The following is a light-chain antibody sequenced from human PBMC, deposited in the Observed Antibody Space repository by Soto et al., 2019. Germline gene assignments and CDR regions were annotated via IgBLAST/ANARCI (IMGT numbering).Light chain of an antibody. CDR3: QQFSSYPLT. CDR2: DAS. J-gene: IGKJ4*01. CDR1: QSVNIY. V-gene: IGKV3-20*01. Sequence: EIVLTQSPATLSLSPGERATLSCRASQSVNIYLAWYQQKPGQAPRLLIYDASSRATGIPDRFSGGGSGTDFTLTISRLEPEDFAVYYCQQFSSYPLTFGGGTKVEIK.